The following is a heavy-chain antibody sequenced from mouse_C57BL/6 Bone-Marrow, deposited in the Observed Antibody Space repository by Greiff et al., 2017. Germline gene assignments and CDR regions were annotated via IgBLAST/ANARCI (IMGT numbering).Heavy chain of an antibody. Sequence: DVMLVESGGGLVQPGGSLKLSCAASGFTFSDYYMYWVRQTPEKRLEWVAYISNGGGSTYYPDTVKGRFTLSRDNAKTTLYLQMSRLKSEDTAMYYFARRPYGYDDLYAMDYWGQGTSVTVSS. V-gene: IGHV5-12*01. J-gene: IGHJ4*01. CDR2: ISNGGGST. CDR1: GFTFSDYY. CDR3: ARRPYGYDDLYAMDY. D-gene: IGHD2-2*01.